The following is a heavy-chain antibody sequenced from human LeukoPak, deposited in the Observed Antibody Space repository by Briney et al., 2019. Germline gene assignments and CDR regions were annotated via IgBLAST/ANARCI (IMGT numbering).Heavy chain of an antibody. CDR2: IYYSGST. Sequence: PSETLSLTCTVSGGSISSSSYYWGWIRQPPGKGLEWIGSIYYSGSTYYNPSLKSRVTISADTSKNQFSLKLTAVTAADTAVYYCARESDYIWGNYRSIDYWGQGTLVTVSS. D-gene: IGHD3-16*02. J-gene: IGHJ4*02. V-gene: IGHV4-39*07. CDR1: GGSISSSSYY. CDR3: ARESDYIWGNYRSIDY.